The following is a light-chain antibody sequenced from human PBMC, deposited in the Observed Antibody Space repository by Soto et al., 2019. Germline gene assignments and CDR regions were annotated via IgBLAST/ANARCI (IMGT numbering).Light chain of an antibody. V-gene: IGKV3-20*01. CDR1: QSVSSSY. CDR3: QQYGSLVT. J-gene: IGKJ1*01. Sequence: EIVLTQSPGTLSLSPGERVTLSCRASQSVSSSYLAWYQQKPGRAPRLLIDGASSRATGIPDRFSGSGSGTDFTLTISRLEPEDLAVYYCQQYGSLVTFGQGTKVDI. CDR2: GAS.